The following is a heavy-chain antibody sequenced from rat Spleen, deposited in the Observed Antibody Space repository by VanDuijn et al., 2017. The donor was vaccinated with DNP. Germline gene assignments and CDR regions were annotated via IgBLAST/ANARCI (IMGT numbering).Heavy chain of an antibody. J-gene: IGHJ2*01. D-gene: IGHD1-11*01. CDR1: GFTFSNYG. CDR2: ISYDGGTT. Sequence: EVQLVESGGGLVQPGRSLKLSCAASGFTFSNYGMAWVRQAPKKGLEWVATISYDGGTTFYRDSMKGRFTISRDNAKSTLYLQMDSLRSEDTATYYCAKAGGYSPWYFDYWGQGVMVTVSS. CDR3: AKAGGYSPWYFDY. V-gene: IGHV5-29*01.